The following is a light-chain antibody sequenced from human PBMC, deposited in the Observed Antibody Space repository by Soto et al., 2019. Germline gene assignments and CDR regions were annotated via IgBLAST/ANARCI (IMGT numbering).Light chain of an antibody. CDR3: SSYTSSSTLPYV. V-gene: IGLV2-14*01. Sequence: QSVLTQPASVSGSPGQSITISCTGTSSEIGGYNYVSWYQQHPGKAPKLMIYDVSNRPSGVSNRFSGSKSGNTASLSFFGLHFEDEADYYCSSYTSSSTLPYVFGTGT. J-gene: IGLJ1*01. CDR2: DVS. CDR1: SSEIGGYNY.